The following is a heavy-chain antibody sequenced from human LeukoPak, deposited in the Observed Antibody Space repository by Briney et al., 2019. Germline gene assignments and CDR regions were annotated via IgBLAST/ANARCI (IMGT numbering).Heavy chain of an antibody. CDR2: ISGSGDST. CDR1: GFPFSSFA. Sequence: PGGSLRLSCAASGFPFSSFAMSWVRQAPGKGLEWVSGISGSGDSTYYADSVMGRFTISRDNSKNTLYLQMNSLRAEDTAVYYCARSPYTSGWYGVGYWGQGTLVTVSS. CDR3: ARSPYTSGWYGVGY. V-gene: IGHV3-23*01. J-gene: IGHJ4*02. D-gene: IGHD6-19*01.